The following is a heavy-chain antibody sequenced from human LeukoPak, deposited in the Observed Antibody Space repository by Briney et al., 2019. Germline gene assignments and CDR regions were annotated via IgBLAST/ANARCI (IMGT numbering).Heavy chain of an antibody. CDR2: IYYSGST. Sequence: SETLSLTCTVSGGSISSYYWSWIRQPPGKGLEWIGYIYYSGSTNYNPSLKSRVTISVDTSKNQFSLKLSSVTAADTAVYYCASRRYGSGSHDYWGQGTLVTVSS. J-gene: IGHJ4*02. CDR1: GGSISSYY. V-gene: IGHV4-59*12. CDR3: ASRRYGSGSHDY. D-gene: IGHD3-10*01.